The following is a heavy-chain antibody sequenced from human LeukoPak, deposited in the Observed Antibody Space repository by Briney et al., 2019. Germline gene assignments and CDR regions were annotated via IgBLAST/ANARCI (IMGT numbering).Heavy chain of an antibody. CDR2: ICYSEGS. J-gene: IGHJ5*02. CDR1: GASISSYS. D-gene: IGHD4-23*01. Sequence: SETLSLTCTVSGASISSYSWSWIRQPPGKGLEWIGDICYSEGSNYNPSLKSRVTISVDTSKNQFSLRMRSVTAAATALYFCTREVGSLYAGDRTFDTWGQGTLVTVSS. V-gene: IGHV4-59*01. CDR3: TREVGSLYAGDRTFDT.